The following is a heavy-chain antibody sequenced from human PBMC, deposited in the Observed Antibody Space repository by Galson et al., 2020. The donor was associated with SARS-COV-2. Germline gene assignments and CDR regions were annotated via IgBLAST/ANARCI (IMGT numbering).Heavy chain of an antibody. V-gene: IGHV5-51*01. CDR1: GFDFTKYW. J-gene: IGHJ6*02. CDR3: ASLEGMDV. Sequence: GESLKISCKGSGFDFTKYWIAWVRQMPGKGLEWMGTICPGDSDTRYSPSFQGQVTISADKSISTAYLQWSSLKASDTAFYYCASLEGMDVWGQGTTVTVSS. CDR2: ICPGDSDT.